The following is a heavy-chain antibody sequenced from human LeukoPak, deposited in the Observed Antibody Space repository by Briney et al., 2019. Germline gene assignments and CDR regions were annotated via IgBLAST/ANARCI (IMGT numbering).Heavy chain of an antibody. J-gene: IGHJ6*03. CDR3: ARDGKGKIAVHYYMDV. Sequence: PGGALRLSCAASGFTFSSYSMNWVRQAPGKGLEWVSSISSSSSYIYYADSVKGQVTISRDNAKNSMYLQMNSLRAEDTAVYYCARDGKGKIAVHYYMDVWGKGTTVTVSS. D-gene: IGHD6-19*01. CDR1: GFTFSSYS. CDR2: ISSSSSYI. V-gene: IGHV3-21*01.